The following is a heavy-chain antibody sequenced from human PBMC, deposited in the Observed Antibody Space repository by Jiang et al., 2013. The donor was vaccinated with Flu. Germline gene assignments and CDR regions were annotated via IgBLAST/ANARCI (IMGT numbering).Heavy chain of an antibody. V-gene: IGHV1-18*01. CDR2: ISAYNGNT. D-gene: IGHD3-22*01. J-gene: IGHJ3*02. Sequence: SGAEVKKPGASVKVSCKASGYTFTSYGISWVRQAPGQGLEWMGWISAYNGNTNYAQKLQGRVTMTTDTSTSTAYMELRSLRSDDTAVYYCASLWNYYDSSRQVAFDIWGQGTMVTVSS. CDR3: ASLWNYYDSSRQVAFDI. CDR1: GYTFTSYG.